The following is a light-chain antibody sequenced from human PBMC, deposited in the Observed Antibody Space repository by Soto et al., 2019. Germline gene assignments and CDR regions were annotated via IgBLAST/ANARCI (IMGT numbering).Light chain of an antibody. Sequence: DIQMTQSPSTLSASVGDRVTITCRASQSISSWLAWYQQKPGKAPKLLIYNAPSIESGVASRFSGSGSGTEFTLTSSSLQPDGFATYYCQQYNSYSYTFGQGTKLEIK. CDR1: QSISSW. V-gene: IGKV1-5*03. CDR2: NAP. CDR3: QQYNSYSYT. J-gene: IGKJ2*01.